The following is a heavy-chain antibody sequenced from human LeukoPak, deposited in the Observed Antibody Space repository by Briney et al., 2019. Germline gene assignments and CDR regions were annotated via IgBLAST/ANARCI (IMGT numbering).Heavy chain of an antibody. CDR1: GASVNDSGYD. CDR2: MYSSGSP. V-gene: IGHV4-39*02. Sequence: GTLRLTCAVSGASVNDSGYDWGWKRPRPGKGLEWSGNMYSSGSPYYTESLKSRVTISIDTPKNHLSLRLNSVTAADTAMYYCAKSGGYGLIDYWGQGTRVTVSS. D-gene: IGHD1-26*01. J-gene: IGHJ4*02. CDR3: AKSGGYGLIDY.